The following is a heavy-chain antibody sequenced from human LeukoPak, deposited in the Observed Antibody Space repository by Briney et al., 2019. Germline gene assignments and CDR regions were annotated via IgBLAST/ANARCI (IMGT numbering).Heavy chain of an antibody. V-gene: IGHV3-30*02. D-gene: IGHD5-24*01. CDR3: AKSQARGGISGTIMAIVDS. CDR2: IYYDGSNK. J-gene: IGHJ4*02. Sequence: GGSLRLSCAASGFTFSSYGMHWVRQAPGKGLEWVAIIYYDGSNKYFADSVKGRFIISRDNSKNTLYLQMNSLRAEDTAVYYCAKSQARGGISGTIMAIVDSWGQGALVTVSS. CDR1: GFTFSSYG.